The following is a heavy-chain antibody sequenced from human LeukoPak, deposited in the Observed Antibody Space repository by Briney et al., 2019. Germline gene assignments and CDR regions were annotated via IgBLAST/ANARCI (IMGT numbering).Heavy chain of an antibody. V-gene: IGHV4-39*01. CDR2: IYYSGST. D-gene: IGHD4-11*01. CDR1: GGSISSSSYY. J-gene: IGHJ5*02. CDR3: ARVGDYSKNWFDP. Sequence: SETLSLTCTVSGGSISSSSYYWGWIRQPPGKGLEWIGTIYYSGSTYYNPSLKSRVTISVDTSKNQFSLKLRSVTAADTAVYYCARVGDYSKNWFDPWGQGTLVTVSS.